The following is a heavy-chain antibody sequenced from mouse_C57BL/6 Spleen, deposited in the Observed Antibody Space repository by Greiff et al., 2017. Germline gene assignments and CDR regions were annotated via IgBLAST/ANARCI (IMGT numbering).Heavy chain of an antibody. J-gene: IGHJ2*01. CDR3: ASAYDYDGLFDY. Sequence: EVQLVESGPELVKPGASVKISCKASGYSFTDYNMNWVKQSNGKSLEWIGVINPNSGTTSYNQKFKGKATLTVDQCSSTAYMQRNSLTSEDSAVYSCASAYDYDGLFDYWGQGTTLTVSS. CDR2: INPNSGTT. V-gene: IGHV1-39*01. D-gene: IGHD2-4*01. CDR1: GYSFTDYN.